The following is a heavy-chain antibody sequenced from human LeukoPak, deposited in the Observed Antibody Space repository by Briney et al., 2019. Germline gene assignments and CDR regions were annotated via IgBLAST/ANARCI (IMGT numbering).Heavy chain of an antibody. V-gene: IGHV1-18*01. CDR2: ISAYNGNT. Sequence: GASVKVSCKASGYTFTSYGISWVRQAPGQGLEWMGWISAYNGNTNYAQKLQGRVTMTTDTSTSTAYMELRSLRSDDTAVYYCARKLRNYSDSSGPGDYWGQGTLVTVSS. D-gene: IGHD3-22*01. CDR1: GYTFTSYG. CDR3: ARKLRNYSDSSGPGDY. J-gene: IGHJ4*02.